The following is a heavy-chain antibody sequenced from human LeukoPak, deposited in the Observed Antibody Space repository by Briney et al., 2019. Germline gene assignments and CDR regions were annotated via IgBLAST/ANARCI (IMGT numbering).Heavy chain of an antibody. CDR3: ARDNTYDSSGYFNYYYGMDV. CDR1: GGSISSGSYY. CDR2: IYYSGST. V-gene: IGHV4-31*03. J-gene: IGHJ6*02. D-gene: IGHD3-22*01. Sequence: SETLSLTCTVSGGSISSGSYYWRWIRQHPGKGLEWIGYIYYSGSTYYNPSLKSRVTISVDTSKNQFSLKLSSVTAADTAVYYCARDNTYDSSGYFNYYYGMDVWGQGTTVTVSS.